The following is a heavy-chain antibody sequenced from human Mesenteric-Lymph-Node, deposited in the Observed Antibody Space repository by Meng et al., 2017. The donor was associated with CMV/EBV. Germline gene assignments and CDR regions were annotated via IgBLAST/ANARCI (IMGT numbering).Heavy chain of an antibody. D-gene: IGHD6-13*01. V-gene: IGHV3-30*02. Sequence: GGSLRLSCAASGFTFSSYGMNWVRQAPGKGRAWVAFIEHDGSNKYYVDSVKGRFTISRDNSKNTLYLQMDTLRAEDTALYYCAKDSGSSWYGANDYWGQGTLVTVSS. CDR1: GFTFSSYG. J-gene: IGHJ4*02. CDR2: IEHDGSNK. CDR3: AKDSGSSWYGANDY.